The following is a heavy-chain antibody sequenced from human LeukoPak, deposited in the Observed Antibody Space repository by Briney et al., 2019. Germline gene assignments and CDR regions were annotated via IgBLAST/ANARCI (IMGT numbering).Heavy chain of an antibody. CDR1: GFTFSSYS. Sequence: GGSLRLSCAASGFTFSSYSMNWVRQAPGKGLEWVSYISGSSSTIYYADSVKGRFTISRDNSKNTLYLQMNSLRAEDTAVYYCAKDVKSYSSSSYFDYWGQGTLVTVSS. CDR2: ISGSSSTI. CDR3: AKDVKSYSSSSYFDY. D-gene: IGHD6-6*01. J-gene: IGHJ4*02. V-gene: IGHV3-48*01.